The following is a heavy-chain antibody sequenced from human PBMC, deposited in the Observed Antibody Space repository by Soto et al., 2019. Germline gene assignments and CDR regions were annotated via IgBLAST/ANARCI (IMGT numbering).Heavy chain of an antibody. CDR2: LYYREAT. CDR1: GGSIKNTNYH. J-gene: IGHJ4*01. CDR3: FGVMAATLDY. V-gene: IGHV4-39*01. D-gene: IGHD2-21*02. Sequence: PSETLSLTCSVSGGSIKNTNYHWGWIRQPPGKGLEWIGTLYYREATDYNPSLKTRVTISVDTSKNLLSLNLSSVTAADTAVYYCFGVMAATLDYWGQGTLVTVSS.